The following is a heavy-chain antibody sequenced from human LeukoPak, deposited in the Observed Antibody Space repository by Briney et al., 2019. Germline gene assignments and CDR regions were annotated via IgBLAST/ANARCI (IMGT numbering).Heavy chain of an antibody. Sequence: PSQTLSLTCTVSGGSLSSGSYYWGWLRQPAGRGLEWVGRIYRSGRTNYNPSLKSPVTISVDTSKNQFSLKLSSVTAADTAVYYCASGVRGVIPFYYYCMDVWGQGTTVTVSS. CDR2: IYRSGRT. V-gene: IGHV4-61*02. CDR1: GGSLSSGSYY. J-gene: IGHJ6*02. D-gene: IGHD3-10*01. CDR3: ASGVRGVIPFYYYCMDV.